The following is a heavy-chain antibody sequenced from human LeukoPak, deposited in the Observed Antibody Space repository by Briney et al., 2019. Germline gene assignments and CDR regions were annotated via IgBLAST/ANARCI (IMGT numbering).Heavy chain of an antibody. J-gene: IGHJ6*03. D-gene: IGHD3-10*01. Sequence: GGSLRLSCAASGFTVFSNYMSWVRQAPGKGLEWVSVIYSDGTTYYADSVQGRFTISRDDSKNTVYLQMKSLRAEDTAVYFCARERSYYYYYMDVWGKGTTVTVSS. CDR2: IYSDGTT. CDR1: GFTVFSNY. V-gene: IGHV3-53*01. CDR3: ARERSYYYYYMDV.